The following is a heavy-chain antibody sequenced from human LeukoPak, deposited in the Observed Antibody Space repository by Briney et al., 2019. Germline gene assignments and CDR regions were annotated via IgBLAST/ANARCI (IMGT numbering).Heavy chain of an antibody. Sequence: GRSLRLSCTASGFTFGDYAMSWVRQAPGKGMEWVGFIRSKAYGGTTEYAASVKGRFTISRDDSNSIAYLQMNSLKTEDTAVYYCTRDRERYSDSSGYYNYWGQGTPVTVSS. CDR3: TRDRERYSDSSGYYNY. J-gene: IGHJ4*02. D-gene: IGHD3-22*01. CDR2: IRSKAYGGTT. CDR1: GFTFGDYA. V-gene: IGHV3-49*04.